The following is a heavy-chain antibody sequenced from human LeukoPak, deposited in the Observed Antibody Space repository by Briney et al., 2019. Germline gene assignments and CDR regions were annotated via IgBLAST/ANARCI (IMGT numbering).Heavy chain of an antibody. J-gene: IGHJ5*02. CDR1: GYTFTSYG. Sequence: ASVMVSCKTSGYTFTSYGISWVRQAPGQGLEWMGWISAYNGNTNYAQKLQGRVTMTTDTSTSTAYMELRSLRSDDTAVYYCARDKGLATYYYGSGSPRWWFDPWGQGTLVTVSS. V-gene: IGHV1-18*01. CDR2: ISAYNGNT. D-gene: IGHD3-10*01. CDR3: ARDKGLATYYYGSGSPRWWFDP.